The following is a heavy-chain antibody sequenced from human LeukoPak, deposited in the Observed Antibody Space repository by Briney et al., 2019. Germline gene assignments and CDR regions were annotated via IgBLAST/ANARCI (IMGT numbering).Heavy chain of an antibody. CDR2: ISGSDGKT. D-gene: IGHD3-3*01. V-gene: IGHV3-23*01. Sequence: HPGASLRLSCAASGFTFSTYAMTWVRQAPGKGLGWVSTISGSDGKTYYADSVKGRCTISRDNSKNTLYLQMNSLGAEDTAVYYCARSITIFGLVIYYFDFWGQGTPGHRLL. CDR3: ARSITIFGLVIYYFDF. CDR1: GFTFSTYA. J-gene: IGHJ4*02.